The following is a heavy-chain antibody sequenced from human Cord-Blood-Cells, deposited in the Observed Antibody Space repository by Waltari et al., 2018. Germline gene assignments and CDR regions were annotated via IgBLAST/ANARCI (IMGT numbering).Heavy chain of an antibody. CDR3: ARGQQWLVEGWYFDL. CDR1: GFTVSSNY. D-gene: IGHD6-19*01. CDR2: IYSGGST. Sequence: EVQLVESGGGLIQPGGSLRLSCAASGFTVSSNYMSWVRPAPGKGLEWVSVIYSGGSTYYADSVKGRFTISRDNSKNTLYLQMNSLRAEDTAVYYCARGQQWLVEGWYFDLWGRGTLVTVSS. J-gene: IGHJ2*01. V-gene: IGHV3-53*01.